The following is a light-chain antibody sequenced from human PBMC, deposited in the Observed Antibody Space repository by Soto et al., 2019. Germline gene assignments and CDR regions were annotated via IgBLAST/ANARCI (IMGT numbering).Light chain of an antibody. CDR3: AAWDDSLKV. J-gene: IGLJ1*01. CDR1: SSNIGSNY. CDR2: RNN. V-gene: IGLV1-47*01. Sequence: QPVLTQPPSASGTPGQRVTISCSGSSSNIGSNYVYWYQQLPGTAPKLLIYRNNQRPSGVPDRFSGSKSGTSASLAISGLRSEDEADYYCAAWDDSLKVFGTGTQLTVL.